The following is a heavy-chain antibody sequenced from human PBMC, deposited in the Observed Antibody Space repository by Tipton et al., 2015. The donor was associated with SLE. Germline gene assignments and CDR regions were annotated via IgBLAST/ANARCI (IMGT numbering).Heavy chain of an antibody. D-gene: IGHD2-15*01. CDR2: VYDSGGT. Sequence: TLSLTCTVSGGSISSSSYHWGWIRQPPGRGLEWIGCVYDSGGTNYNPSLKSRVTISLDTSKNQFSLKVRSLTAADTAVYYCARGGCSGGSCYPYYYGMDVWGPGTTVTVSS. J-gene: IGHJ6*02. CDR1: GGSISSSSYH. CDR3: ARGGCSGGSCYPYYYGMDV. V-gene: IGHV4-61*05.